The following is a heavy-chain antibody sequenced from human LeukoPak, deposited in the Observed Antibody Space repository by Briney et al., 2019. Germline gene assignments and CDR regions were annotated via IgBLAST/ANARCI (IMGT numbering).Heavy chain of an antibody. D-gene: IGHD6-13*01. CDR3: ARSEYSSSEGVDY. CDR1: GYTLSELS. CDR2: FDPEDGAT. V-gene: IGHV1-24*01. J-gene: IGHJ4*02. Sequence: ASVKVSCKVSGYTLSELSMHWVRQAPGKGLEWMGGFDPEDGATIYAQKFQGRVTMTEDTSTDTAYMELSRLRSDDTAVYYCARSEYSSSEGVDYWGQGTLVTVSS.